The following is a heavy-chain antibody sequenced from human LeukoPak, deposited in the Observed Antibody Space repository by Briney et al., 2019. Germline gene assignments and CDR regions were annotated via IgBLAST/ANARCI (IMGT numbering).Heavy chain of an antibody. CDR3: TKDLPGFFDY. J-gene: IGHJ4*02. V-gene: IGHV3-23*01. CDR2: ISSSGGST. CDR1: GFTFSDYA. Sequence: GGSLRLSCVASGFTFSDYAMSWVRQAPGKRLEWVSTISSSGGSTFYADSVKGRFTISRDNSNDTLYVQMNSLRAEDTAVYYCTKDLPGFFDYWGQGILVTVSS.